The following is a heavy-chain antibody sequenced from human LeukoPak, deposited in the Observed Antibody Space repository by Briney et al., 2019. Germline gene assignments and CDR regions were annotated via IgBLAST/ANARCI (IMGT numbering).Heavy chain of an antibody. CDR2: LSGSGGST. D-gene: IGHD3-16*01. CDR1: GFTFSTYA. CDR3: AKYYDYVWGSSHGDAFDI. Sequence: TGGSLRLSCAASGFTFSTYAMSWVRQAPGKGLEWVSALSGSGGSTYYADSVKGRFTISRDNSKNTLYLQMNSLRAEDTAVYYCAKYYDYVWGSSHGDAFDIWGQGTMVTVSS. V-gene: IGHV3-23*01. J-gene: IGHJ3*02.